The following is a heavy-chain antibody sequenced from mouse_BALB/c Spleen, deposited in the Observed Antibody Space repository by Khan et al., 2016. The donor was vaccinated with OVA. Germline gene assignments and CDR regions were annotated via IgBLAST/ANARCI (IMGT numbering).Heavy chain of an antibody. J-gene: IGHJ2*01. V-gene: IGHV14-3*02. CDR1: GFNIKDTH. Sequence: EVELKESGAELVKPGASVKLSCTASGFNIKDTHMHWVKQRPEQGLEWIGRIDPANDNSKYDPRFQGKATITADTSSNTAYLHLISLTSEDTAVYYCAPAGTGDYFDYWGQGTTLTVSS. CDR2: IDPANDNS. CDR3: APAGTGDYFDY. D-gene: IGHD4-1*01.